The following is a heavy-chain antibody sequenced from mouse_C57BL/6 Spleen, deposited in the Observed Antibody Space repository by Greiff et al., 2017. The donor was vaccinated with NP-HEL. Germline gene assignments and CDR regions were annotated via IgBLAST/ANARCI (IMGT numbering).Heavy chain of an antibody. V-gene: IGHV7-3*01. CDR3: ARYEDYYAMDY. Sequence: EVHLVESGGGLVQPGGSLSLSCAASGFTFTDYYMSWVRQPPGKALEWLGFIRNKANGYTTEYSASVKGRFTISRYTSQSILYLQMNALRAEDSATYYCARYEDYYAMDYWGQGTSVTVSS. J-gene: IGHJ4*01. CDR2: IRNKANGYTT. CDR1: GFTFTDYY.